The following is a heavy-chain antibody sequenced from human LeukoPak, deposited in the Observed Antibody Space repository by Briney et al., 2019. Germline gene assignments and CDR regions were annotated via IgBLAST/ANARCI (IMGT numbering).Heavy chain of an antibody. CDR3: ARDKNYRFDY. Sequence: ASVTVSCKASGYTFTDNGISWVRQAPGEGLEWMGWISANSGKTNYAQRFQGRVTMTRETSSSTVYMELRSLRSDDTAVYFCARDKNYRFDYWGQGTLVSVTS. J-gene: IGHJ4*02. CDR2: ISANSGKT. CDR1: GYTFTDNG. V-gene: IGHV1-18*01. D-gene: IGHD3-16*02.